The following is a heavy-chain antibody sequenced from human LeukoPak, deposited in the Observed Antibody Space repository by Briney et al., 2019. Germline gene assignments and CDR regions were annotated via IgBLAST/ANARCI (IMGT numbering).Heavy chain of an antibody. CDR1: GFTFSNFG. Sequence: GGSLRLSCAASGFTFSNFGMPWVRQAPGKELEWVSYIRFDGSNQYYTDSVKGRFGISRDNSKNTVYLQMNSLRTEDTAVYYCAKRAGSAWSAGAWGQGTLVTVSS. CDR3: AKRAGSAWSAGA. D-gene: IGHD3-10*01. CDR2: IRFDGSNQ. V-gene: IGHV3-30*02. J-gene: IGHJ5*02.